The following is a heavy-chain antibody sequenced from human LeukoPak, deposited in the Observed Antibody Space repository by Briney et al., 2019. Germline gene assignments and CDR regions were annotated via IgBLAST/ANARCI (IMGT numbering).Heavy chain of an antibody. V-gene: IGHV3-23*01. D-gene: IGHD3-9*01. CDR1: GFTFSSYA. J-gene: IGHJ4*02. Sequence: GGSLRLSCAASGFTFSSYAMSWVRQALGKGLEWVSAISGSGGSTYYADSVKGRFTISRDNSKNTLYLQMNSLRAEDTAVYYCAKGPLYYDILTGYDDLGDYWGQGTLVTVSS. CDR3: AKGPLYYDILTGYDDLGDY. CDR2: ISGSGGST.